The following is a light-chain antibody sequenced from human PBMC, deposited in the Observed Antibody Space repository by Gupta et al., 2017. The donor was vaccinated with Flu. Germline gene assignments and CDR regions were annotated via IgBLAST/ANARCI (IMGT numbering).Light chain of an antibody. CDR1: SSNIGKNY. V-gene: IGLV1-51*01. Sequence: QSLLTQPPSVSAAPAQKVTISCSGSSSNIGKNYVSWYQQLPGAAPKLHIYKNDHRPSGIPDRFSGSKSGTSATLXIXGLQTGXESDYYCGTWDNSLWVFGGGTKLTVL. CDR3: GTWDNSLWV. J-gene: IGLJ3*02. CDR2: KND.